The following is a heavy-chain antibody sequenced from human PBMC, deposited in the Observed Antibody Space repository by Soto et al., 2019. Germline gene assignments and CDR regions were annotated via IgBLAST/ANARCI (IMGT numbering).Heavy chain of an antibody. CDR3: ARDRAPGWAYYYGMDV. D-gene: IGHD1-26*01. Sequence: ASVKVSCKASGYTFTSYGISWVRQAPGQGLEWMGWISAYNGSTSYAQKFQGRVTMTRDTSTSTVYMELSSLRSEDTAVYYCARDRAPGWAYYYGMDVWGQGTTVTVSS. J-gene: IGHJ6*02. V-gene: IGHV1-18*01. CDR1: GYTFTSYG. CDR2: ISAYNGST.